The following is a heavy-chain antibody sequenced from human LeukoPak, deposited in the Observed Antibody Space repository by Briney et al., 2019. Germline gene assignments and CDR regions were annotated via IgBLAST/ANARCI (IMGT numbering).Heavy chain of an antibody. J-gene: IGHJ4*02. CDR1: GFTVSSNY. CDR2: IYSGGST. Sequence: GGSLRLSCAASGFTVSSNYMSWVRQAPGKGLEWVSVIYSGGSTYYADSVKGRFTISRDNSKNTLYLQMNSLRAEDTAVYYCARQPPDTAMAFDYWGQGTLVTVSS. CDR3: ARQPPDTAMAFDY. D-gene: IGHD5-18*01. V-gene: IGHV3-66*04.